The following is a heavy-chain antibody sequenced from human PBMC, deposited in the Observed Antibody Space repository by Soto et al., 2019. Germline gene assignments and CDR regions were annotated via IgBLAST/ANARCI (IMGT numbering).Heavy chain of an antibody. CDR2: IIPLFGTA. V-gene: IGHV1-69*01. D-gene: IGHD2-21*01. J-gene: IGHJ4*02. CDR3: ATELGDNPARPFDS. CDR1: GVTFSSET. Sequence: QVQLVQSGAEVKKPGSSVKVSCKASGVTFSSETISWVRQAPGQGLEWVGGIIPLFGTANYAQKFQGRVTNTAEESTSTLYIELSSLRSDVTAVYCRATELGDNPARPFDSWGQGTRVTVSS.